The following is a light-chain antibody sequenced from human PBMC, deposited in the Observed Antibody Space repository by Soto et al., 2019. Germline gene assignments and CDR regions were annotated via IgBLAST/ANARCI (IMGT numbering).Light chain of an antibody. V-gene: IGKV3-20*01. J-gene: IGKJ2*01. CDR1: QSVYINY. CDR2: GAS. CDR3: QQYGSSPRT. Sequence: DIVLTQSPGTLSLSPGERATLSCRASQSVYINYLARYQQKPGQAPRLLIYGASSRATGIPDRFSGSGSGTDFTLTISRLEPEDFAVYYCQQYGSSPRTFGQGTKLEIK.